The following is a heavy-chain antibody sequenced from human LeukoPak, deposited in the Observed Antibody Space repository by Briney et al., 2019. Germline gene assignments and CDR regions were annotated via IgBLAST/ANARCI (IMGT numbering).Heavy chain of an antibody. CDR2: MNPNSGNT. CDR3: TRGSSGQRDN. J-gene: IGHJ4*02. CDR1: GYTFTSCD. V-gene: IGHV1-8*01. Sequence: ASVKVSCKASGYTFTSCDINWVRQATGQGLEWMEWMNPNSGNTGYGQSFQGRITMTRDISIGTAYMELSNLTSEDTAIYYCTRGSSGQRDNWGQGTLVTVSA. D-gene: IGHD6-19*01.